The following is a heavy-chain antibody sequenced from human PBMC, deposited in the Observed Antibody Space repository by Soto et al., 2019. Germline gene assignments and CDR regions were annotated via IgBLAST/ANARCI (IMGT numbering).Heavy chain of an antibody. Sequence: PGGSLRLSCAASGFTFSSYWMSWVRQAPGKGLEWVANIKQDGSEKYYVDSVKGRFTISRDNAKNSLYLQMNSLRAEDTAVYYCARVFRRVVPAAIWFDPWGQGTLVTVSS. CDR2: IKQDGSEK. CDR3: ARVFRRVVPAAIWFDP. CDR1: GFTFSSYW. V-gene: IGHV3-7*03. J-gene: IGHJ5*02. D-gene: IGHD2-2*01.